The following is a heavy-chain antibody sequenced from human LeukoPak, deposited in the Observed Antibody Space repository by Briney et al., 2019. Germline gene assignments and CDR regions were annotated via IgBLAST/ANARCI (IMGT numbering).Heavy chain of an antibody. Sequence: SETLSLTCTVSGGSISSYYWSWIRQPPGKGLEWIGYIYYSGSTNYNPSIKSRVTISVDTSKNQFSLKLSSVTAADTAVYYCARGEWLRFYYYYMDVWGKGTTVTVSS. CDR3: ARGEWLRFYYYYMDV. V-gene: IGHV4-59*01. J-gene: IGHJ6*03. CDR1: GGSISSYY. D-gene: IGHD5-12*01. CDR2: IYYSGST.